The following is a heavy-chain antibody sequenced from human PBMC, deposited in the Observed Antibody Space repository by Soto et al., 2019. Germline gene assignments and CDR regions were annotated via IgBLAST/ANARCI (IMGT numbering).Heavy chain of an antibody. CDR1: GFTFSSYA. Sequence: QVQLVESGGGVVQPGRSLRLSCAAYGFTFSSYAMHWVRQAPGKGLEWVAVISYDGSNKYYADSVKGRFTISRDNSKNTLYLQMNSLRAEDTAVYYCARVQYYYDSSGYYPIDYWGQGTLVTVSS. J-gene: IGHJ4*02. CDR2: ISYDGSNK. D-gene: IGHD3-22*01. V-gene: IGHV3-30-3*01. CDR3: ARVQYYYDSSGYYPIDY.